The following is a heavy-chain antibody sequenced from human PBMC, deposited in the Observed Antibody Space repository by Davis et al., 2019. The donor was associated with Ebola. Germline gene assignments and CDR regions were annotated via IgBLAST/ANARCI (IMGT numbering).Heavy chain of an antibody. CDR2: MSHDGNYK. CDR3: ARGRTIPLALDF. J-gene: IGHJ4*02. D-gene: IGHD2-2*02. V-gene: IGHV3-30*03. Sequence: GGSLRLSCAASGFTFSNYAMHWVRQAPGKGPEWLAVMSHDGNYKYYADSVKGRFTISRDNSKNTLYLQTNSLRDADTAVYYCARGRTIPLALDFWGQGTMVTVSS. CDR1: GFTFSNYA.